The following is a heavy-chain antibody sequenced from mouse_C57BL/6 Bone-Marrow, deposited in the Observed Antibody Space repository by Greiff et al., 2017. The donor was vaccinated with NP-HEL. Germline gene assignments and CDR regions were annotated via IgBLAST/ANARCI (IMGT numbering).Heavy chain of an antibody. CDR3: ARWGDY. CDR2: IRNKANGYTT. J-gene: IGHJ4*01. V-gene: IGHV7-3*01. CDR1: GFTFTDYY. Sequence: EVKLMESGGGLVQLGGSLSLSCAASGFTFTDYYMSWVRQPPGKALEWLGFIRNKANGYTTEYSASVKGRFTISRDNSQSILYLQMNALRAEDSATYYCARWGDYWGQGTSVTVSS.